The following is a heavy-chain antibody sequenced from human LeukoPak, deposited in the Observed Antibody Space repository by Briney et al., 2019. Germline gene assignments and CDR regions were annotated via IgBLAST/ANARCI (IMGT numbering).Heavy chain of an antibody. Sequence: SETLSLTCAVYGGSFSGYYWSWIRQPPGKGLEWIGEINHSGSTNYNPSLKSRVTISVDTSKNQFSLKLSSVTAADTAVYYCEAVAADFDYWGQGTLVTVSS. V-gene: IGHV4-34*01. CDR3: EAVAADFDY. D-gene: IGHD6-19*01. CDR1: GGSFSGYY. J-gene: IGHJ4*01. CDR2: INHSGST.